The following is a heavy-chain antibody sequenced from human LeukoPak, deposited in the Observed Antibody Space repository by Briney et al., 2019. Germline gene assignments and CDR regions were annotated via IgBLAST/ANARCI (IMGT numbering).Heavy chain of an antibody. Sequence: SVKVSCKPSGGTFSSYAISWVRQAPGQGLEWMGGIIPIFGTANYAQKFQGRVTITADESTSTAYMELSSLRSEDMAVYYCARGYDSSGSWFDPWGQGTLVTVSS. D-gene: IGHD3-22*01. J-gene: IGHJ5*02. CDR2: IIPIFGTA. CDR1: GGTFSSYA. V-gene: IGHV1-69*13. CDR3: ARGYDSSGSWFDP.